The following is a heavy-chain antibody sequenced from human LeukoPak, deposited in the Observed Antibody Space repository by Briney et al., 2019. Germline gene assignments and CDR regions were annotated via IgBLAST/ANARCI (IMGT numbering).Heavy chain of an antibody. Sequence: GGALRLSSAAPGFTFSSYSMHWVRQAPGEGLEYVLAISSNGGSTYYANSVKGRFTISRDNSKNTLYLQMGSLRAEDMAVYYCARERDYDILADAFDIWGQGTMVTVSS. V-gene: IGHV3-64*01. D-gene: IGHD3-9*01. CDR3: ARERDYDILADAFDI. J-gene: IGHJ3*02. CDR2: ISSNGGST. CDR1: GFTFSSYS.